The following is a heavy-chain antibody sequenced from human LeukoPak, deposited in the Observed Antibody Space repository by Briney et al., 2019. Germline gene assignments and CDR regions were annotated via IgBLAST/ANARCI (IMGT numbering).Heavy chain of an antibody. D-gene: IGHD3-3*01. V-gene: IGHV4-59*08. CDR3: ARTLRAYYDFWSGSNDAFDI. CDR1: GVSISSYY. Sequence: SETLSLTCTVSGVSISSYYWSWIRQPPGKGLEWIGYIYYSGSTNYNPSLKSRVPISVDTSKNQFSLKLSSVTAADTAVYYCARTLRAYYDFWSGSNDAFDIWGQGTMVTVSS. CDR2: IYYSGST. J-gene: IGHJ3*02.